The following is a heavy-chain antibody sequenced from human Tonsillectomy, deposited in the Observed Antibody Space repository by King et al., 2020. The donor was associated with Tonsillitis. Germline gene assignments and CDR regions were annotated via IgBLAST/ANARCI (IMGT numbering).Heavy chain of an antibody. D-gene: IGHD3-22*01. CDR3: ARDALWLLPTQEPFDI. J-gene: IGHJ3*02. V-gene: IGHV1-18*04. CDR2: ISVYKGNT. CDR1: GYTFTSYG. Sequence: VQLVESGAEVKKPGASVKVSCKASGYTFTSYGISWVRQAPGQGLEWMGWISVYKGNTNYAQKLQGRVTMTTDTSTSTAYMQLRSLRSDDTAVYYCARDALWLLPTQEPFDIWGQGTMVTVSS.